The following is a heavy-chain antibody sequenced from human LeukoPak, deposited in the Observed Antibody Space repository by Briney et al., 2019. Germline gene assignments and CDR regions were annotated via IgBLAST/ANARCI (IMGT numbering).Heavy chain of an antibody. CDR1: GGSFSGYY. CDR3: ARHLSRYYYGMDV. V-gene: IGHV4-59*08. CDR2: IYYSGST. J-gene: IGHJ6*02. Sequence: SETLSLTCAVYGGSFSGYYWSWIRQPPGKGLEWIGYIYYSGSTNYNPSLKSRVTISVDTSKNQFSLKLSSVTAADTAVYYCARHLSRYYYGMDVWGQGTTVTVSS.